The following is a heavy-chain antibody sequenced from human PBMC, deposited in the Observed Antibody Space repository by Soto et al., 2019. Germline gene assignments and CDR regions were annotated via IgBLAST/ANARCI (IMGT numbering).Heavy chain of an antibody. CDR2: ISGSGGST. CDR1: GFTFSSYA. J-gene: IGHJ4*02. D-gene: IGHD1-26*01. Sequence: EVQLLESGGGLVQPGGSLRLSCAASGFTFSSYAMRWVRQAPVKGLEWVSAISGSGGSTYYADSVKGRFTISRDNSKNTLYLQMISRSADYTAVYCCARRGSGIYYDYWGQGTQVTGSS. CDR3: ARRGSGIYYDY. V-gene: IGHV3-23*01.